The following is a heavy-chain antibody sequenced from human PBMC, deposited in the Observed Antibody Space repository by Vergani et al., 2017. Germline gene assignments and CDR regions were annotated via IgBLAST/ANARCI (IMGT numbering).Heavy chain of an antibody. CDR1: GFTFSSYG. Sequence: VQMMESGGGLVKPGGSLRLSCVASGFTFSSYGLHWVRQAPGKGFEWVAVMWYDGSNKYYADSVKGRFTISRDSSKNTLYLQMNGLRAEDTAVYYCARGAGYCSSTSCPPTLRHYYYYIDVWGKGTTVTVSS. CDR2: MWYDGSNK. V-gene: IGHV3-33*08. J-gene: IGHJ6*03. CDR3: ARGAGYCSSTSCPPTLRHYYYYIDV. D-gene: IGHD2-2*01.